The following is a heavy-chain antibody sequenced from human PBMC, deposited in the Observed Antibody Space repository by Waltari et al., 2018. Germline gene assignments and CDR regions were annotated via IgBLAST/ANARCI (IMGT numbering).Heavy chain of an antibody. Sequence: QVQLVESGGGVVQPGRSLRLSCAASGFTFSSYAMHWVRQAPGKGLEWVAVIAYDGSNKYYADSVKGRFTISRDNSKNTLYLQMNSLRAEDTAVYYCATGTSTVTHEGWGQGTLVTVSS. CDR3: ATGTSTVTHEG. D-gene: IGHD4-17*01. V-gene: IGHV3-30-3*01. J-gene: IGHJ4*02. CDR1: GFTFSSYA. CDR2: IAYDGSNK.